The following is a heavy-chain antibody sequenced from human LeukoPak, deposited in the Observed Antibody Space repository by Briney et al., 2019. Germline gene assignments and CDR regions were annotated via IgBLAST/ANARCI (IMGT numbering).Heavy chain of an antibody. Sequence: PGGSLRLSCAASGFTFSSYAMSWVRQAPGKGLEWVSAISGSGGSTYYADSVKGRFTISRDNSKNTLYLQMNSLRAEDTAVYYCAKDHGYCSSTSCYPSENYWGQGTLVTVSS. D-gene: IGHD2-2*01. V-gene: IGHV3-23*01. J-gene: IGHJ4*02. CDR2: ISGSGGST. CDR1: GFTFSSYA. CDR3: AKDHGYCSSTSCYPSENY.